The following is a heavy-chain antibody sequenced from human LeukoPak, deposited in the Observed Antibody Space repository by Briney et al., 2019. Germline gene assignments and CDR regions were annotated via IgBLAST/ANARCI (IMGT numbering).Heavy chain of an antibody. V-gene: IGHV3-23*01. Sequence: GGSLRLSCAASGFTFSSYGMSWVRQAPGKGLEWVSAIRGSGGSTYYGDSVEGWSTISRDTCKHTLYLQMHSLQSADTAVYYCAAELYSGTYGRCCSFAFWGQGTLVTVSS. CDR1: GFTFSSYG. CDR2: IRGSGGST. CDR3: AAELYSGTYGRCCSFAF. J-gene: IGHJ4*02. D-gene: IGHD1-26*01.